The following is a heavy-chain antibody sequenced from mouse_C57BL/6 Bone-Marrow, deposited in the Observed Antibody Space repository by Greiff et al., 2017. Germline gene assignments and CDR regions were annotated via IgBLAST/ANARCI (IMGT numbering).Heavy chain of an antibody. Sequence: EVQLQESGPVLVKPGASVKMSCKASGYTFTDYYMNWVKQSHGKSLEWIGVINPYNGGTSYNQKFKGKATLTVDKSSSTAYMVLNSLTSEDSAVYYCASGTTVVGFYYAMDYWGQGTSVTVSS. J-gene: IGHJ4*01. CDR3: ASGTTVVGFYYAMDY. CDR1: GYTFTDYY. CDR2: INPYNGGT. V-gene: IGHV1-19*01. D-gene: IGHD1-1*01.